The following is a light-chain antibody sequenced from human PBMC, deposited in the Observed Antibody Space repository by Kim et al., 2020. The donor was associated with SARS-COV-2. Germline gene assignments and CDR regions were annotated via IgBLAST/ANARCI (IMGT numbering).Light chain of an antibody. CDR2: GNS. V-gene: IGLV1-40*01. CDR3: QSYDSSLSTVV. J-gene: IGLJ2*01. Sequence: QSVLTQPPSVSGAPGQRVTISCTGSSSNIGAGYDVHWYQQLPGTAPKLLIYGNSNRPSGVPDRFSGSKSGTSASLPITGLQAEDEADYYCQSYDSSLSTVVFGGGTQLTVL. CDR1: SSNIGAGYD.